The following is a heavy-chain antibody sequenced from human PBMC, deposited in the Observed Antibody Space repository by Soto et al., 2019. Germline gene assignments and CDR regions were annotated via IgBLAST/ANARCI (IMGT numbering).Heavy chain of an antibody. V-gene: IGHV3-48*01. CDR3: TRGPGSDDWLIDN. J-gene: IGHJ4*02. CDR2: ISSSSSSI. CDR1: GFTFSSHS. Sequence: GGSLRLSCAASGFTFSSHSMNWVRQAPGKGLECISFISSSSSSIIYADSVKGRFTISRDNAKNSLYLQMNSLRVEDTAVYYCTRGPGSDDWLIDNWGQGTLVTVSS. D-gene: IGHD2-21*02.